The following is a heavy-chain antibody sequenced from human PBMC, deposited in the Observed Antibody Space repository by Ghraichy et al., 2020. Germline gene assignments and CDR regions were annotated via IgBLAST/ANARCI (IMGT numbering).Heavy chain of an antibody. CDR2: ISSSSSHI. CDR1: GFTFSSDT. D-gene: IGHD3-16*02. CDR3: ARAPTDDYVWGSYRYGAIDF. V-gene: IGHV3-21*06. Sequence: GGSLRLSCAASGFTFSSDTMNWVRQAPGKGLEWISSISSSSSHIYYADSVNGRFTISRDNAKNSLYLQMNSLRADDTAVYYCARAPTDDYVWGSYRYGAIDFWGQGTLVTVSS. J-gene: IGHJ4*02.